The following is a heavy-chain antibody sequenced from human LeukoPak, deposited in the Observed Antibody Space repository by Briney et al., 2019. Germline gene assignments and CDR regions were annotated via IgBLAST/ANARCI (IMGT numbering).Heavy chain of an antibody. J-gene: IGHJ5*02. Sequence: PGGSLRLSCVASGFNFSSFAMSWVRQAPGKGLEWVSAITRSGSTDYTYYADSVKGRFTISRDNSKNTLYLEMNSLRAEDTAVYYCAKPPHGSGWYTDNWFDPWGQGTRVTVSS. CDR2: ITRSGSTDYT. CDR3: AKPPHGSGWYTDNWFDP. V-gene: IGHV3-23*05. D-gene: IGHD6-19*01. CDR1: GFNFSSFA.